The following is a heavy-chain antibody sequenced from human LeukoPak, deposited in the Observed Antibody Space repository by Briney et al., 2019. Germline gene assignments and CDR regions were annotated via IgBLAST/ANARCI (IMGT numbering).Heavy chain of an antibody. V-gene: IGHV3-74*01. CDR1: GFTFSSSW. J-gene: IGHJ4*02. Sequence: GGSLRLSCAVSGFTFSSSWMHWVRQAPGKGLVWVSRINSDGSTTNYADSVKGRFTISRDNAKNTLDLQMNSLRAEDTAVYYCARRSSGSPPYYFDYWGQGTLVTVSS. CDR3: ARRSSGSPPYYFDY. D-gene: IGHD1-26*01. CDR2: INSDGSTT.